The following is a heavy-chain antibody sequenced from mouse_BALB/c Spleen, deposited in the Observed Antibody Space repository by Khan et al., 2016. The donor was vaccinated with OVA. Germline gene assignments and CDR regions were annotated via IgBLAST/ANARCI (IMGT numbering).Heavy chain of an antibody. CDR1: GYSITRDYA. V-gene: IGHV3-2*02. J-gene: IGHJ4*01. Sequence: EVQLQESGPGLVKPSQSLSLTCTVTGYSITRDYAWNWIRQFPGNKLEWMGYISNSGSITYNPSLKSRISITRDTSKNRFVLHLNAVTTEETATYYCSSELGRYYAMDYWGQGTSVTVSS. CDR3: SSELGRYYAMDY. D-gene: IGHD4-1*01. CDR2: ISNSGSI.